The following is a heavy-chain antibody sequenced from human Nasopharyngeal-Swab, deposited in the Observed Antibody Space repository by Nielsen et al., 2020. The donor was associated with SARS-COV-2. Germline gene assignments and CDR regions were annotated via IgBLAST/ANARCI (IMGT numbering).Heavy chain of an antibody. V-gene: IGHV3-48*01. J-gene: IGHJ4*02. Sequence: GGSLRLSCAASGFTFSSYSMNWVRQAPGKGLEWVSYISSSSSTIYYADSVKGRFTISRDNAKNSLYLQMNSLRAEDTAVYYCARGGSGWYWGRSAYWGQGTLVTVSS. CDR1: GFTFSSYS. CDR2: ISSSSSTI. CDR3: ARGGSGWYWGRSAY. D-gene: IGHD6-19*01.